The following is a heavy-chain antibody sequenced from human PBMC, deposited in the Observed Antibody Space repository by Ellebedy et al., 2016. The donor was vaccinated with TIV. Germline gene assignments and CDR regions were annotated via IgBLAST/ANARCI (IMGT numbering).Heavy chain of an antibody. CDR3: ARGEGSGSQSNWFDP. CDR2: INPSGGST. V-gene: IGHV1-46*01. CDR1: GYTFTSYY. D-gene: IGHD3-10*01. J-gene: IGHJ5*02. Sequence: AASVKVSCKASGYTFTSYYMHWVRQAPGQGLEWMGIINPSGGSTSYAQKFQGRVTITRDTSTSTVYMELSSLRSEDTAVYYCARGEGSGSQSNWFDPWGQGTLVTVSS.